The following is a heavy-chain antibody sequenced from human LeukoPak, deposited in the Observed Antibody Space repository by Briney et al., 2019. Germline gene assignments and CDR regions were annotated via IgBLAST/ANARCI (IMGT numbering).Heavy chain of an antibody. Sequence: GGSLRLSCAASGFTFSSYWMSWVRQAPGKGLEWVAIIKQDGSENYYVDSVKGRFTISRDNAKNSLYLQMNSLRAEDTAVYYCAKGHSSGCYSFHYYYYYYMDDWGKGTTVTISS. J-gene: IGHJ6*03. CDR3: AKGHSSGCYSFHYYYYYYMDD. D-gene: IGHD6-19*01. CDR2: IKQDGSEN. V-gene: IGHV3-7*01. CDR1: GFTFSSYW.